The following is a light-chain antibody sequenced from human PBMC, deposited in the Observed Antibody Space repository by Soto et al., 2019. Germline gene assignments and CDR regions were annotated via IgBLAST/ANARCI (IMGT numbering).Light chain of an antibody. J-gene: IGKJ4*01. CDR2: DAS. CDR3: QQNYSTGVT. Sequence: DIQMTQSPSSLSASVGDRVTITCRASQSISTYLDWYQQKPGKAPKLLIYDASSLHSGVPSRFSGSGSGTDFTLTISSLQPEDFATYYCQQNYSTGVTFGGGTKVEV. CDR1: QSISTY. V-gene: IGKV1-39*01.